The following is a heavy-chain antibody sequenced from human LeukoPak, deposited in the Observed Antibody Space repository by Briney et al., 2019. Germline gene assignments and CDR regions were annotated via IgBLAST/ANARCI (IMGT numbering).Heavy chain of an antibody. V-gene: IGHV1-8*03. CDR2: MNPNSGNT. Sequence: ASVKVSCKASGYTFTSYDINWVRQATGQGLEWMGWMNPNSGNTGYAQKFQGRVTITRNTSISTAYMELSSLRSEDTAVYYCARGLPRGPYYDFWSGFGSWGYVDYWGQGTLVTVSS. CDR1: GYTFTSYD. CDR3: ARGLPRGPYYDFWSGFGSWGYVDY. J-gene: IGHJ4*02. D-gene: IGHD3-3*01.